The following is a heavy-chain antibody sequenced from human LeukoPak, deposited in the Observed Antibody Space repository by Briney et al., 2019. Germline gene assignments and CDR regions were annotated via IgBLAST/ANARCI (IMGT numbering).Heavy chain of an antibody. CDR2: IYHSGRT. V-gene: IGHV4-38-2*01. D-gene: IGHD2-2*01. J-gene: IGHJ5*02. CDR1: GYSISSGYY. CDR3: ARQGIHCSSTSWYGDWFDP. Sequence: SETLSLTCAVSGYSISSGYYWGWIRQPPGKGLEWIGSIYHSGRTYYNPSLKSRVTISVDTSKNQFSLKLSSVTAADTAVYYWARQGIHCSSTSWYGDWFDPWGQGTLVTVSS.